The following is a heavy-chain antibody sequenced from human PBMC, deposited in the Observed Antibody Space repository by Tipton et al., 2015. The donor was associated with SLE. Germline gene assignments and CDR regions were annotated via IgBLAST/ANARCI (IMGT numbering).Heavy chain of an antibody. CDR3: ARDLDSSNYYYGMDV. V-gene: IGHV3-21*03. J-gene: IGHJ6*02. D-gene: IGHD6-13*01. Sequence: SLRLSCAASGFTFSNYSMNWVRQAPGKGLEWVSSISSSSSYIYYADSMKGRFTISRDNAKNSLYLQMNSLRAEDTAVYYCARDLDSSNYYYGMDVWGQGTTVTVSS. CDR1: GFTFSNYS. CDR2: ISSSSSYI.